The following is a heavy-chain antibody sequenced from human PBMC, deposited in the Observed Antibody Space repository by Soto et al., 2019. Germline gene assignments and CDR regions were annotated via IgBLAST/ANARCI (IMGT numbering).Heavy chain of an antibody. J-gene: IGHJ6*02. V-gene: IGHV3-49*03. CDR2: IRSKAYGETT. CDR1: GFTFGDYA. Sequence: SLRLSCTGSGFTFGDYAMSWSRQAPGKGLEWVGVIRSKAYGETTDYAASVKGRFTILRDDSKSIAYLQMNSLQSEDTGVYYCTRYTYTSRYSYFGMDVWGQGTPVTVSS. CDR3: TRYTYTSRYSYFGMDV. D-gene: IGHD2-2*01.